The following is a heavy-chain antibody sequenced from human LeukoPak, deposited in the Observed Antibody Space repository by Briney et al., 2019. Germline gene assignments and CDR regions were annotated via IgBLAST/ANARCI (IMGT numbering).Heavy chain of an antibody. Sequence: ASVKVSCKGSGYTFTNAAHWVRQAPGQRLEWLGWINPGNGDTKYSQNFQGRVTVTSDTSAATAYVELNSLTSEDTAVYYCARERWHCRVNCYSVYYYALDVWGQGTTVTVSS. CDR2: INPGNGDT. V-gene: IGHV1-3*01. J-gene: IGHJ6*02. D-gene: IGHD2-15*01. CDR3: ARERWHCRVNCYSVYYYALDV. CDR1: GYTFTNA.